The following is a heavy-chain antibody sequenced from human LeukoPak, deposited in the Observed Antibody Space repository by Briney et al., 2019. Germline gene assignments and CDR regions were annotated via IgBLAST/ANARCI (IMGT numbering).Heavy chain of an antibody. CDR1: GYTFTSYG. D-gene: IGHD3-10*01. CDR3: ARDQFYRPYRGESISFDF. Sequence: ASVKVSCKASGYTFTSYGITWVRQAPGLGLEWMGWISAYNGNTHYAQKRQGRVTMTTDTSTTTAYMDLRSLRSDDTAVYYCARDQFYRPYRGESISFDFWGQGTLVTVSS. V-gene: IGHV1-18*01. CDR2: ISAYNGNT. J-gene: IGHJ4*02.